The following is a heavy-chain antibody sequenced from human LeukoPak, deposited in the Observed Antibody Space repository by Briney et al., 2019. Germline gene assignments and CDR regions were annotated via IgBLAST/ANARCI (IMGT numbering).Heavy chain of an antibody. CDR2: INHSGST. V-gene: IGHV4-34*01. CDR3: ARGGEGHYFGSASQDY. D-gene: IGHD3-10*01. J-gene: IGHJ4*02. CDR1: GGSFSGYY. Sequence: PSETLSLTCAVYGGSFSGYYWSWIRQPPGRGLEWIAEINHSGSTNYKPSLKSRVTLSLDTSRNQFSLKLTSVTAADTAVYYCARGGEGHYFGSASQDYSGQGTLVTVSS.